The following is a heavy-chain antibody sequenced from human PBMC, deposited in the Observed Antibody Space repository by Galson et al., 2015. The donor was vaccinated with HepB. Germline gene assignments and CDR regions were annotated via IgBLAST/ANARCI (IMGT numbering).Heavy chain of an antibody. Sequence: ETLSLTCTVSGGSISSNDFYWGWIRQPPGKELEWIGNIFYGGNTYYNPSLKSRVTISVDTSKNQFSLRLSSVTAADTATYYCARDVRSYYTGMDVWGQGATVTVSS. V-gene: IGHV4-39*07. CDR3: ARDVRSYYTGMDV. J-gene: IGHJ6*02. CDR2: IFYGGNT. CDR1: GGSISSNDFY.